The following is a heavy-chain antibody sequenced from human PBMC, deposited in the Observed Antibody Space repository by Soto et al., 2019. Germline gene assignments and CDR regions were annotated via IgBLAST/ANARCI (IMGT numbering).Heavy chain of an antibody. D-gene: IGHD2-2*02. Sequence: EVQLVESGGGLVKPGESLRLSCVASDSTFRSYSMNWVRQAPGRGLEWVSIISSGSSVIFYADSMKGRFTISRENAKNSQYLQMNSRRAEDTAVYYCARGGRGYTKDDTFDIWGQGTMVTVSS. CDR2: ISSGSSVI. J-gene: IGHJ3*02. CDR1: DSTFRSYS. V-gene: IGHV3-21*01. CDR3: ARGGRGYTKDDTFDI.